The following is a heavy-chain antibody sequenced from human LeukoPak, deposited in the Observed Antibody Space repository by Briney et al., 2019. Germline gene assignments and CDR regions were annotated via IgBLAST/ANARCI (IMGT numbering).Heavy chain of an antibody. CDR3: ARDIPPDFWSGYFYGMDV. D-gene: IGHD3-3*01. V-gene: IGHV4-61*01. Sequence: SETLSLTCTVSGGSVSSGSYYWSWIRQPPGKGLEWIGYIYYSGSTNYNPSLKSRVTISVDTSKNQFSLKLSSVTAADTAVYYCARDIPPDFWSGYFYGMDVWGQGTTVTVSS. CDR1: GGSVSSGSYY. CDR2: IYYSGST. J-gene: IGHJ6*02.